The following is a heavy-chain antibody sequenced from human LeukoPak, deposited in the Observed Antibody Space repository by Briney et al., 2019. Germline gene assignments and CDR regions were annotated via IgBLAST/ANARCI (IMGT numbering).Heavy chain of an antibody. J-gene: IGHJ4*02. CDR3: TSLLGYYYGSGSPTTLN. D-gene: IGHD3-10*01. CDR1: GFTFGDYA. CDR2: IRSKAYGGTT. Sequence: GGSLTLSCTASGFTFGDYAMSWVRQAPGKGLEWVGFIRSKAYGGTTEYAASVKGRFTISRDDSKSIAYLQMNSLKTEDTAVYYCTSLLGYYYGSGSPTTLNWGQGTLVTVSS. V-gene: IGHV3-49*04.